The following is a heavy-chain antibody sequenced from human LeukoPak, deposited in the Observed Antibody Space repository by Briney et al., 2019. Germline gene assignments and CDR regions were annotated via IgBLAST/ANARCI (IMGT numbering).Heavy chain of an antibody. Sequence: GGSLRLSCAASGFTFSDYWMHWVRQAPGKGLVWVSGIKPDGSSTTYADSVKGRFTISRDNAKNTLSLQMNSLRAEDTAVYFCVRGGYAWSWGQGTLVTVSS. D-gene: IGHD3-16*01. CDR1: GFTFSDYW. V-gene: IGHV3-74*01. J-gene: IGHJ4*02. CDR2: IKPDGSST. CDR3: VRGGYAWS.